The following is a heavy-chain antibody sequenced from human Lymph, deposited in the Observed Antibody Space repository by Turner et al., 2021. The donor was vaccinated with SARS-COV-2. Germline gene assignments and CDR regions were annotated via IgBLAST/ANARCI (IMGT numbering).Heavy chain of an antibody. D-gene: IGHD1-1*01. Sequence: EVQLVETGGGLTQPGGSLRLACAASGFTVSSNYMTWVRPAPGKGLGWVSVNYGGGSTYYADSVKGRFTISRDNSKSTLYLQINSLRAEDTAIYYCARDLQLYGMDVWGQGTTVTVSS. CDR1: GFTVSSNY. J-gene: IGHJ6*02. CDR3: ARDLQLYGMDV. V-gene: IGHV3-53*02. CDR2: NYGGGST.